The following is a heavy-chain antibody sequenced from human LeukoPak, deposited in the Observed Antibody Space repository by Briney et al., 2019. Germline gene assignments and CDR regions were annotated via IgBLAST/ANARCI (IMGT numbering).Heavy chain of an antibody. V-gene: IGHV3-30*18. Sequence: GGSLRLSCASSGFTFSSYGMYWVRQAPGKGLEWVAVISYDGSNKYYADSVKGRFTISRDNSKNTLYLQMNSLRAEDTAVYYCAKARGYSGYDYFDYWGQGTLVTVSS. CDR2: ISYDGSNK. CDR3: AKARGYSGYDYFDY. CDR1: GFTFSSYG. J-gene: IGHJ4*02. D-gene: IGHD5-12*01.